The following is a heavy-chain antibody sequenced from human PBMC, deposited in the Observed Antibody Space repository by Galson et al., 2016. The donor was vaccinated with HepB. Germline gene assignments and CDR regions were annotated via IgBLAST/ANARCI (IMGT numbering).Heavy chain of an antibody. CDR2: TFYRSNWQN. V-gene: IGHV6-1*01. Sequence: CAISGDSVSNNNAGWYWIRQSPSRGLECLGRTFYRSNWQNDYAESVTSRISINADTARNEISLHLRYVTPEDTGVYYCARSYLLGRGFGWWGPGTPVTVSS. J-gene: IGHJ4*02. CDR1: GDSVSNNNAG. D-gene: IGHD7-27*01. CDR3: ARSYLLGRGFGW.